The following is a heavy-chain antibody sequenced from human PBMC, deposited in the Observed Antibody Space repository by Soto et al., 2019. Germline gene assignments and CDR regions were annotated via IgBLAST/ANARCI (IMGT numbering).Heavy chain of an antibody. Sequence: EVQLLESGGGLVQPGGSLRLSCAGSGFTFSTYAMAWVRQAPGKALEWVSTISDSGSNTHYVDSVEGRFTISRDNSKSTVFLHMNSLRADDSAVYYCARDVGGSSLFAYWGQGTLVTVSS. CDR3: ARDVGGSSLFAY. CDR2: ISDSGSNT. CDR1: GFTFSTYA. V-gene: IGHV3-23*01. J-gene: IGHJ4*02. D-gene: IGHD1-26*01.